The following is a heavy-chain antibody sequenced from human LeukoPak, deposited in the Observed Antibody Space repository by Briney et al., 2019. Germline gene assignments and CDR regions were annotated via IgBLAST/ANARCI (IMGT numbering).Heavy chain of an antibody. V-gene: IGHV1-69*13. D-gene: IGHD3-22*01. CDR2: IIPIFGTA. J-gene: IGHJ6*02. CDR3: AREYYHDSSGYYHYYYGMDV. Sequence: ASVKVSCKASGGTFSSYAISWVRQAPGQGLEWMGGIIPIFGTANYAQKFQGRATITADESTSTAYMELSSLRSEDTAVYYCAREYYHDSSGYYHYYYGMDVWGQGTTVTVSS. CDR1: GGTFSSYA.